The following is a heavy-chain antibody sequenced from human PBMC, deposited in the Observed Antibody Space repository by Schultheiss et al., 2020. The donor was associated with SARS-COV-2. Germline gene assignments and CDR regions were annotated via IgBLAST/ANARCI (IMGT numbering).Heavy chain of an antibody. D-gene: IGHD2-8*01. CDR1: GGSISSYY. CDR3: ANGYYYGMDV. CDR2: IYTSGST. V-gene: IGHV4-4*07. Sequence: SETLSLTCTVSGGSISSYYWSWIRQPAGKGLEWIGRIYTSGSTYYNPSLKSRVTISVDTSKNQFSLKLSSVTAADTAVYYCANGYYYGMDVWGQGTTVTVSS. J-gene: IGHJ6*02.